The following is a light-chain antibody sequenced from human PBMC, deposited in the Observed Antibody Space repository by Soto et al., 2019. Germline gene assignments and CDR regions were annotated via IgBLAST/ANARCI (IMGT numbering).Light chain of an antibody. CDR3: QQYFSYPLT. CDR1: QTISYTSNNKTY. V-gene: IGKV4-1*01. J-gene: IGKJ4*01. CDR2: WAS. Sequence: DIVMTQSPDSLAVSLGERATIGCKSSQTISYTSNNKTYLAWYQQRPGQPPKLLIYWASIRGSGVPDRLSGSGFGTDFTLTISSLQTEDVAVYYCQQYFSYPLTFGGGTKVDIK.